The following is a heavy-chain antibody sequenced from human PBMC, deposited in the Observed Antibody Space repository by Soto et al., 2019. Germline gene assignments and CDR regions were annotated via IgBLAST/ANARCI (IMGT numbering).Heavy chain of an antibody. CDR3: TRNYGHAFDI. CDR2: IYYSGST. V-gene: IGHV4-59*01. Sequence: SETLSLTCTVSGGSIRSYYWSWIRQTPGKGLEWIGYIYYSGSTNYNPSLKSRVTISVDTSKNQFSLKLSSVTAADTAVYYCTRNYGHAFDIWGKGTMVTVSS. CDR1: GGSIRSYY. J-gene: IGHJ3*02. D-gene: IGHD1-7*01.